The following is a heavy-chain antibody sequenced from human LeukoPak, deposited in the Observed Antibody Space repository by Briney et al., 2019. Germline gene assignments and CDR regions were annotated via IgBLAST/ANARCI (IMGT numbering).Heavy chain of an antibody. CDR3: ARDRRWLQRDDAFDI. V-gene: IGHV1-2*02. D-gene: IGHD5-24*01. CDR1: GYTFTGYY. Sequence: ASVKVSCKASGYTFTGYYLNWVRQAPGQGLEWMGWINPNSGGTNYAQKFQGRVSMTRDTSISTAYMELSRLRSDDTAVYYCARDRRWLQRDDAFDIWGQGTMVTVSS. CDR2: INPNSGGT. J-gene: IGHJ3*02.